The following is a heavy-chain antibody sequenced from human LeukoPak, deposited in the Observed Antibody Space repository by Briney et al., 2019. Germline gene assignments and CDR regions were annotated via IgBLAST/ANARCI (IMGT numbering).Heavy chain of an antibody. Sequence: GGSLRLSCAASGITSSDNFMSWIRQAPGKGLEWISYISKSDGTTYYADTVKGRFTISRDSAKKSVYLYMNSLRAEDTAVYYCASAVAAPDQDPPFDYWGQGTLVTVSS. V-gene: IGHV3-11*01. CDR2: ISKSDGTT. J-gene: IGHJ4*02. D-gene: IGHD6-25*01. CDR1: GITSSDNF. CDR3: ASAVAAPDQDPPFDY.